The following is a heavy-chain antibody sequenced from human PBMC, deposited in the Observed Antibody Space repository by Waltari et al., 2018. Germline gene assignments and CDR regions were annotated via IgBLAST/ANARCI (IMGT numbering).Heavy chain of an antibody. J-gene: IGHJ6*02. D-gene: IGHD3-22*01. CDR3: ARNKGYYDNSGYYFYDFGMDV. CDR2: MDGDGRNT. V-gene: IGHV3-74*01. Sequence: EVQLVESGGGLVQPGGSLKLSCEASGFNIETSWVHWVRQGPGKGLAWGSRMDGDGRNTNFADSVDDRFTMSRDNAKNTVYLQMTALRGEDTAVYYCARNKGYYDNSGYYFYDFGMDVWGQGTTVTVS. CDR1: GFNIETSW.